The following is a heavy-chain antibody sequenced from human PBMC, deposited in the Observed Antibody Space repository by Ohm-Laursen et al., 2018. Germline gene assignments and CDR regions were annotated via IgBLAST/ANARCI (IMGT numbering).Heavy chain of an antibody. Sequence: SLRLSCAASRFTFSSYGMHWVRQAPGKGLEWVAVISYDGSNKYYADSVKGRFTISRDNSKNTLYLQMNSLRAEDTAVYYCAKSVVYYDFWSGYSAWGQGTLVTVSS. J-gene: IGHJ5*02. CDR1: RFTFSSYG. CDR2: ISYDGSNK. D-gene: IGHD3-3*01. CDR3: AKSVVYYDFWSGYSA. V-gene: IGHV3-30*18.